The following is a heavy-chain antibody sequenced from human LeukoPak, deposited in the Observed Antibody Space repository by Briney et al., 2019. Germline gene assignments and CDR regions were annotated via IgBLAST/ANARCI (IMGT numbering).Heavy chain of an antibody. CDR3: ARVPTQEKGYCRDGRCYRGFDY. Sequence: GASVKVSCKASGYTFSSDVISWVRQAPGQGLEWMGWISNYNINTIYSPKLQGRLNMTTDTSTSTTYLELRNLRSGGTAVYYGARVPTQEKGYCRDGRCYRGFDYLGQRDLGTVSS. D-gene: IGHD2-15*01. V-gene: IGHV1-18*01. CDR1: GYTFSSDV. CDR2: ISNYNINT. J-gene: IGHJ4*02.